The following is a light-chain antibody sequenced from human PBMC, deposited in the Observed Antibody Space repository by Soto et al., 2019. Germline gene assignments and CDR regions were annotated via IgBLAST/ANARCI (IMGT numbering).Light chain of an antibody. J-gene: IGLJ1*01. CDR1: STDVDDYYL. CDR2: EVS. CDR3: GSYKNTTYV. V-gene: IGLV2-14*01. Sequence: QSVLTQPASVSGSPGQSITISCTAASTDVDDYYLVSWYQHHPGKAPKLIIYEVSNRPSGVSHRFSASMSGNTASLTISGLQAEDEADYYCGSYKNTTYVFGTGTKVTVL.